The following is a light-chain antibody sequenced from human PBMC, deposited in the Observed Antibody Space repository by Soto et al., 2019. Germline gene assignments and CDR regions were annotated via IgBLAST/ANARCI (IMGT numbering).Light chain of an antibody. Sequence: DVVMTQSPLSLPVTLGQPASISCRSSQSLLYRHGYNYLAWXXQRPGQAPQPLIYLSSNRSSGFPDRXSGSXXRRDCTLRSNRVEAEDVRVYYCMQALQTLSITLGQGTRLEI. CDR2: LSS. CDR1: QSLLYRHGYNY. J-gene: IGKJ5*01. V-gene: IGKV2-28*01. CDR3: MQALQTLSIT.